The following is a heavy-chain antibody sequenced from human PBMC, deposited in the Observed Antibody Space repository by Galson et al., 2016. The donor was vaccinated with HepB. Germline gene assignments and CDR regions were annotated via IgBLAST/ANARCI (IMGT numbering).Heavy chain of an antibody. CDR2: HLRKAHGGTT. Sequence: SLRLSCAASGFTFSDAWMMWVRQAPGKGLERVGRHLRKAHGGTTHYAEPVKGRFTISRADSENTLYLQMNSLKLEYTPRYSCTISDFSDYWGQGTLVTFTS. J-gene: IGHJ4*02. D-gene: IGHD4-11*01. V-gene: IGHV3-15*01. CDR1: GFTFSDAW. CDR3: TISDFSDY.